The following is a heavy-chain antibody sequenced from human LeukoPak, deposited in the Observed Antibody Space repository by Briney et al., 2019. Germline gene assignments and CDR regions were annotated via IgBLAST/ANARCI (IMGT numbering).Heavy chain of an antibody. Sequence: PPETLSLTCTVSGGSISRYSWSWVRQPPGKGLEWIAYIYYPGTTSYNPSLRSRVTLSLDSSKSHFSLRLSSVTAADTAVYYCARGTDYGVNSYFDSWGQGTLVTVSS. V-gene: IGHV4-59*01. CDR3: ARGTDYGVNSYFDS. CDR1: GGSISRYS. D-gene: IGHD4-23*01. CDR2: IYYPGTT. J-gene: IGHJ4*02.